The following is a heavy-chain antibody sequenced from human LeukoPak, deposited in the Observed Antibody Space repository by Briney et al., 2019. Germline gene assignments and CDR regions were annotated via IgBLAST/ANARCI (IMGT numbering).Heavy chain of an antibody. D-gene: IGHD3-22*01. CDR3: AKGYYYDSSGYPDY. V-gene: IGHV3-9*01. CDR1: GFTFDDYA. CDR2: ISWNSGSI. J-gene: IGHJ4*02. Sequence: PGGSLRLSCAASGFTFDDYAMHWVRQAPGKGLEWVSGISWNSGSIGYADSVKGRFTISRDNAKNSLYLQMNSLGAEDTALYYCAKGYYYDSSGYPDYWGQGTLVTVSS.